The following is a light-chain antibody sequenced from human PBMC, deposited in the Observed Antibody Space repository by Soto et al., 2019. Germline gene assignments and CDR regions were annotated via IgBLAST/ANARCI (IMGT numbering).Light chain of an antibody. CDR2: KAS. J-gene: IGKJ1*01. CDR1: QSISSW. CDR3: QQYNSYWT. Sequence: DIQMTQSPSTLSASVGDRVTITCRASQSISSWLAWYQQKPGKAPKLLIYKASSLESGVPSRFSGSGSGTEFPLTISSLQPDDFATYYCQQYNSYWTVGQGTKVDSK. V-gene: IGKV1-5*03.